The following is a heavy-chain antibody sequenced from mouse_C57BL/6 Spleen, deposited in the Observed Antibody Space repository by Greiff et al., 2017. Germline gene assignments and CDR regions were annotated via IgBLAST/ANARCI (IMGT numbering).Heavy chain of an antibody. D-gene: IGHD2-4*01. CDR1: GYSFTGYY. J-gene: IGHJ3*01. V-gene: IGHV1-43*01. Sequence: EVQLQQSGPELVKPGASVKISCKASGYSFTGYYMHWVKQSSEKSLEWIGAINPSTGGTSYNQKFKGKATLTVDKSSSTAYMQLKSLTSEDSAVYYCARGGDYERVFAYWGQGTLVTVSA. CDR2: INPSTGGT. CDR3: ARGGDYERVFAY.